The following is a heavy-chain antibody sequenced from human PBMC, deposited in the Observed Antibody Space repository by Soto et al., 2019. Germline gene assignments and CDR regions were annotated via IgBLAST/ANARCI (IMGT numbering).Heavy chain of an antibody. Sequence: GGSLRLSCAASGFTFSSYAMSWVRQAPGKGLEWVSAISGSGGSTYYADSVKGRFTISRDNSKNTLYLQMNSLRAEDTAVYYCAKGWGGYSYGNYFGYWGQGTLVTVSS. CDR3: AKGWGGYSYGNYFGY. D-gene: IGHD5-18*01. V-gene: IGHV3-23*01. CDR2: ISGSGGST. J-gene: IGHJ4*02. CDR1: GFTFSSYA.